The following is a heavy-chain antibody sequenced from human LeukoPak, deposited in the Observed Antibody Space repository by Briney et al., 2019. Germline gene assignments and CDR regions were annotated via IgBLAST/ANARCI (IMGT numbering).Heavy chain of an antibody. CDR2: INPNSGGT. J-gene: IGHJ5*02. CDR3: ARGGGHGDYVWWFDP. D-gene: IGHD4-17*01. Sequence: ASVTVSCKASGYTFTGYYMHWVRQAPGQGLEWMGWINPNSGGTNYAQKFQGRVTMTRDTSISTAYMELSRLRSDDTAVYYCARGGGHGDYVWWFDPWGQGTLVTVSS. V-gene: IGHV1-2*02. CDR1: GYTFTGYY.